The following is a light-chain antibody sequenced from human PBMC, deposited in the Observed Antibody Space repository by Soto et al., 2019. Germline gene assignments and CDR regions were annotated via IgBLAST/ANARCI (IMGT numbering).Light chain of an antibody. J-gene: IGKJ5*01. CDR1: PSVSSY. CDR3: QQYGSSPIT. V-gene: IGKV3-20*01. Sequence: ELGLTQTPASLSLSPGERATLTFRARPSVSSYLAWYQQKPGQAPRLLIYDASKRATGIPGRFSGSGSGTDFTLTISRLEPEDFAVYYCQQYGSSPITFGQGTRLEIK. CDR2: DAS.